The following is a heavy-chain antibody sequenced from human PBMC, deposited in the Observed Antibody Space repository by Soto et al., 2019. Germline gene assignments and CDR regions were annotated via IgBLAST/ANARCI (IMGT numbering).Heavy chain of an antibody. V-gene: IGHV4-31*03. Sequence: QVQLQESGPGLVKPSQTLSLTCTVSGGSISSGGYYWSWIRQHPGKGLEWIGYIYYSGSTYYNPSVKSRVTISVDTAKNQFSLKLSSVTAADTGVYYCARDSENPVELGSGSYDFAFDIWGQGTMVTVSS. CDR1: GGSISSGGYY. D-gene: IGHD3-10*01. CDR2: IYYSGST. J-gene: IGHJ3*02. CDR3: ARDSENPVELGSGSYDFAFDI.